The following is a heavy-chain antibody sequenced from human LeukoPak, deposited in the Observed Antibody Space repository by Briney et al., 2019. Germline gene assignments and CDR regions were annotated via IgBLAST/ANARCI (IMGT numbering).Heavy chain of an antibody. CDR2: IYSGGST. J-gene: IGHJ5*02. CDR3: ASSVGDSSSSNWFDP. D-gene: IGHD6-6*01. V-gene: IGHV3-66*01. Sequence: PGGSLRLSCAASGFTVSSNYMTWVRQAPGEGLEWVSVIYSGGSTYYADSVKGRFIISRDNSKNTLYLQMNSLRAEDTAVYYCASSVGDSSSSNWFDPWGQGTLVTVSS. CDR1: GFTVSSNY.